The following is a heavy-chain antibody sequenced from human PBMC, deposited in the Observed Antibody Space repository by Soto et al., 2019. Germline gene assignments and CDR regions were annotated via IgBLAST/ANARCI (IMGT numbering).Heavy chain of an antibody. Sequence: QVQLQESGPGLVKPSQTLSLTCTVSGGSISSGGYYWSWIRQHPGKGLEWIGYIYYSGSTYYNPSLKSRVTISVDTSKNQFSLKLSSVTAADTAVYYCARATYSRPSGNWFDPWGQGTLVTVSS. CDR1: GGSISSGGYY. D-gene: IGHD6-13*01. CDR2: IYYSGST. J-gene: IGHJ5*02. V-gene: IGHV4-31*03. CDR3: ARATYSRPSGNWFDP.